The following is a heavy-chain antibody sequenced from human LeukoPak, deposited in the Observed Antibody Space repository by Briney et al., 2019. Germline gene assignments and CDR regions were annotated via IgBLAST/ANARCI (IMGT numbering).Heavy chain of an antibody. CDR1: GYSVSGNSAD. CDR2: TYYRSKWYN. J-gene: IGHJ5*02. V-gene: IGHV6-1*01. D-gene: IGHD5-18*01. CDR3: AGYCYGVRPS. Sequence: SQTLSLTCVISGYSVSGNSADWNWIRQSPSRGLEWLGRTYYRSKWYNDYAVSVKSRITINPDTSKNQFSLQLNSVTPEDTAVYYCAGYCYGVRPSWGQGTLVTVSS.